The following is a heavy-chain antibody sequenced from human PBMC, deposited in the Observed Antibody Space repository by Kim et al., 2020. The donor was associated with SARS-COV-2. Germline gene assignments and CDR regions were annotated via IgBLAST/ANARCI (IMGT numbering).Heavy chain of an antibody. CDR1: GFTFSSYG. CDR2: IWYDGSNK. J-gene: IGHJ4*02. Sequence: GGSLRLSCAASGFTFSSYGMHWVRQAPGKGLEWVAVIWYDGSNKYYADSVKGRFTISRDNSKNTLYLQMNSLRAEDTAVYYCAKEFWTYYYGSGSYTGFDYWGQGTLVTVSS. V-gene: IGHV3-33*06. D-gene: IGHD3-10*01. CDR3: AKEFWTYYYGSGSYTGFDY.